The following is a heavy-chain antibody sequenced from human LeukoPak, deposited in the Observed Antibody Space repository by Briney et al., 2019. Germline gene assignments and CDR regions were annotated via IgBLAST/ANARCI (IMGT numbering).Heavy chain of an antibody. CDR1: GFTFSIYS. CDR2: INQDGSEK. CDR3: AKGSIYGDYGDFDH. V-gene: IGHV3-7*03. D-gene: IGHD4-17*01. Sequence: GGSLRLSCAASGFTFSIYSMSWVRQAPGKGLEGVANINQDGSEKNYVDSVKGRFTISRDNAKNSLYLQMNSLRADDTAVYYCAKGSIYGDYGDFDHWGQGTLVTVSS. J-gene: IGHJ4*02.